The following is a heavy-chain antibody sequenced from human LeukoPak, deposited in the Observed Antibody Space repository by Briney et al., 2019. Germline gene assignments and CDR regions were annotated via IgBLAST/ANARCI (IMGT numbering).Heavy chain of an antibody. D-gene: IGHD3-22*01. Sequence: SETLSLTCTVSGGSISNYYWSWIRQPPGKGLEWIGYIYYSGSTNYNPSLKSRVTISVDTSKNQFSLKLSSVTAADTAVYYCARAQDPFYYDSSGYYYFDYWGQGTLVTVSS. CDR1: GGSISNYY. J-gene: IGHJ4*02. CDR2: IYYSGST. V-gene: IGHV4-59*01. CDR3: ARAQDPFYYDSSGYYYFDY.